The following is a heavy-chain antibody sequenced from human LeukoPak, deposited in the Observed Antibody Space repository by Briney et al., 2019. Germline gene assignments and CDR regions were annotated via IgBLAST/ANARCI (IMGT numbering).Heavy chain of an antibody. CDR2: INSDGTST. J-gene: IGHJ4*02. CDR1: GFTFSSYW. D-gene: IGHD2-21*01. V-gene: IGHV3-74*01. Sequence: GGSLRLSCAASGFTFSSYWMHWDRQAPGKGLVWVSRINSDGTSTSYADSVKGRFIISRDNAKNTLFLQMNSLRAEDTAVYYCAGNSPGFDSWGQGTLVTVSS. CDR3: AGNSPGFDS.